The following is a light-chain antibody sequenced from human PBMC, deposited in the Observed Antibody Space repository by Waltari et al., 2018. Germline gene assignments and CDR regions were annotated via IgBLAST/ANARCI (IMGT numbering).Light chain of an antibody. CDR2: DIS. V-gene: IGKV3-20*01. CDR1: QSIGRS. Sequence: EIVLTQSPGTLSLSLGDRATLSCRASQSIGRSVVWYQQRPGQAPRLLIYDISRRATGIPDRFSGSGYGTYCSLTISRLEPEDFAVYYCQKYERLPATFGQGTTVEIK. J-gene: IGKJ1*01. CDR3: QKYERLPAT.